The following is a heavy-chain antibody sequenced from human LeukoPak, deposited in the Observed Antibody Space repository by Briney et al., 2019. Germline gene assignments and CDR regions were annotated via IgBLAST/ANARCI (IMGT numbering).Heavy chain of an antibody. J-gene: IGHJ4*02. CDR2: ISGSDDGT. CDR1: GFTLTGFG. CDR3: AKGIIPSAYSYIDF. Sequence: PGGSLRLSCAASGFTLTGFGMSWVRQAPGKGLEWVSVISGSDDGTYYADSVKGRFTISRDNSKNTLYLQMISLRAEDTALYYCAKGIIPSAYSYIDFWGQGTLVTVSS. D-gene: IGHD2-15*01. V-gene: IGHV3-23*01.